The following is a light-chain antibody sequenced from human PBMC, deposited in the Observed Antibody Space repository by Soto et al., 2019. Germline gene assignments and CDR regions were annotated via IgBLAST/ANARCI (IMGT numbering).Light chain of an antibody. CDR1: QSISTY. V-gene: IGKV1-39*01. Sequence: DIQMTQSPSSQSASVGDRVTITCRASQSISTYLSWYQQRPGKAPKLLMYSASRLQSGVSSRFSGSGSGTDFTLSISSLQPEDFATYYCQQSYTTPYTFGRGTKLEIE. CDR3: QQSYTTPYT. J-gene: IGKJ2*01. CDR2: SAS.